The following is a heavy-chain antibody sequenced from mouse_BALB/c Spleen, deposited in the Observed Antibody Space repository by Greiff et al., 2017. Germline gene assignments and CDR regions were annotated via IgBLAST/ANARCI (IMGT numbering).Heavy chain of an antibody. D-gene: IGHD2-1*01. CDR2: IYPGDGDT. V-gene: IGHV1-82*01. J-gene: IGHJ4*01. CDR3: ASSLYPYYAMDY. CDR1: GYAFSSSW. Sequence: VQLQQSGPELVKPGASVKISCKASGYAFSSSWMNWVKQRPGQGLEWIGRIYPGDGDTNYNGKFKGKATLTADKSSSTAYMQLSSLTSVDSAVYFCASSLYPYYAMDYWGQGTSVTVSS.